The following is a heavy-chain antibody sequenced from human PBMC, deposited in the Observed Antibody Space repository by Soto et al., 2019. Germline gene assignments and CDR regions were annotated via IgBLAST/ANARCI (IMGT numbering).Heavy chain of an antibody. CDR1: GFTFSSYA. CDR3: ARDRSHYYDSSGFDP. Sequence: GGSLRLSCAASGFTFSSYAMHWVRQAPGKGLEWVAVISYDGSNKYYADSVKGRFTISRDNSKNTLYLQMNSLRAEDTAVYYCARDRSHYYDSSGFDPWGQGTLVTVSS. V-gene: IGHV3-30-3*01. J-gene: IGHJ5*02. CDR2: ISYDGSNK. D-gene: IGHD3-22*01.